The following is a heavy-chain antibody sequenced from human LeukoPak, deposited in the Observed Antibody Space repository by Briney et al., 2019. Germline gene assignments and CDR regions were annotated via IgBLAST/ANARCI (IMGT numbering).Heavy chain of an antibody. CDR2: ISYDGSNK. Sequence: GSLKLSCAGSGFRFQKFAMHWVRPAPGQGLGVVAVISYDGSNKYYAASVKGRFTISRDNSKNTLYLQMNSLRAEDTAVYYCAHGGYSSSFPFDYWGQGILVTVSS. V-gene: IGHV3-30*14. J-gene: IGHJ4*02. CDR1: GFRFQKFA. CDR3: AHGGYSSSFPFDY. D-gene: IGHD6-13*01.